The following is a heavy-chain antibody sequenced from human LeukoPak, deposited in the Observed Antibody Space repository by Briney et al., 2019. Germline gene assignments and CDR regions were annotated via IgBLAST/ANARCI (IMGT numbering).Heavy chain of an antibody. D-gene: IGHD1-26*01. CDR3: ARGGVGAEFDY. CDR2: IYNDGST. Sequence: PGGSLRLSCAASGFTVSSNYTSWVRQAPGKGLEWVSIIYNDGSTYYADSVKGRFTISRDNSKNTLYLQMNSLRAEDTAVFYCARGGVGAEFDYWGQGTLVTVSS. CDR1: GFTVSSNY. J-gene: IGHJ4*02. V-gene: IGHV3-53*01.